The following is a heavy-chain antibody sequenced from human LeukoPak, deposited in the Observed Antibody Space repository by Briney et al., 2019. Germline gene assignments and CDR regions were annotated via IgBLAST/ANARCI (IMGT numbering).Heavy chain of an antibody. V-gene: IGHV3-64D*06. D-gene: IGHD1-1*01. CDR1: GFTFSSYA. CDR2: ISSNGGSI. J-gene: IGHJ4*02. CDR3: VPPPNELALHS. Sequence: GSPRLSCSASGFTFSSYAIQWVCQAPGKGLEYVSAISSNGGSIYYADSVKGRFTISRDNSKNTLYLQMSSLRAEDTAVYYCVPPPNELALHSWGQGTLVSVSS.